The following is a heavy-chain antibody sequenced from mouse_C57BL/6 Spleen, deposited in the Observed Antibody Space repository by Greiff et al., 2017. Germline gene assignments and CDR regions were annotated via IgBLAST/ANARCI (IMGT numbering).Heavy chain of an antibody. D-gene: IGHD2-5*01. V-gene: IGHV14-2*01. CDR1: GFNIKDYY. J-gene: IGHJ2*01. CDR3: ARRLYSNFYFDY. CDR2: NDPEDGET. Sequence: EVKLQESGAELVKPGASVKLSCTASGFNIKDYYMHWVKQRTEQGLEWIGRNDPEDGETKYAPKFQGKGTITADTSSNTAYLQLSSLTAEDTAGYYCARRLYSNFYFDYWGQGTTLTVSS.